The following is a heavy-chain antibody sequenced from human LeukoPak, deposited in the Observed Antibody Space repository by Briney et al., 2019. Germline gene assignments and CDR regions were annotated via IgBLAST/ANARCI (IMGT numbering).Heavy chain of an antibody. CDR1: GFTFSSYA. J-gene: IGHJ6*02. CDR3: ARAKGVVVPAAIGLYYYGMDV. Sequence: GRSLRLSCAASGFTFSSYAMPWVRQAPGKGLEWVAVISYDGSNKYYADSVKGRFTISRDNSKNTLYLQMNSLRAEDTAVYYCARAKGVVVPAAIGLYYYGMDVWGQGTTVTVSS. V-gene: IGHV3-30*04. D-gene: IGHD2-2*02. CDR2: ISYDGSNK.